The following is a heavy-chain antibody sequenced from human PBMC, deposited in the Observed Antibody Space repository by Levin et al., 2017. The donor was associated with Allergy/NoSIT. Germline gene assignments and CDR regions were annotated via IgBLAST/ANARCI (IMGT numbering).Heavy chain of an antibody. CDR2: IWFHGNNK. CDR1: GFTFSRYG. Sequence: GESLKISCAASGFTFSRYGMHWVRQAPGKGLDWVALIWFHGNNKYYADSVKGRFTISRDNSKNTLYLQMDSLRAEDTGVYYCARDGHCDINNGHHDYWGQGTLVTVSS. CDR3: ARDGHCDINNGHHDY. D-gene: IGHD2-2*03. V-gene: IGHV3-33*01. J-gene: IGHJ4*02.